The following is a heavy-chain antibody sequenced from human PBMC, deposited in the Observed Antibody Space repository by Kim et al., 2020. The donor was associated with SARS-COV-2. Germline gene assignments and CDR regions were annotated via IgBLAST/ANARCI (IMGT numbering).Heavy chain of an antibody. CDR3: ARGPYYYGSGSYYNGQYFQQ. J-gene: IGHJ1*01. D-gene: IGHD3-10*01. CDR2: INHSGST. V-gene: IGHV4-34*01. CDR1: GGSFSGYF. Sequence: SETLSLTCAVYGGSFSGYFWSWIRQPPGKGLEWIGEINHSGSTSYNPSLKSRVTISVDTTKDQFSLKLSSVTAADTAVYYCARGPYYYGSGSYYNGQYFQQWGQGTLVTVSS.